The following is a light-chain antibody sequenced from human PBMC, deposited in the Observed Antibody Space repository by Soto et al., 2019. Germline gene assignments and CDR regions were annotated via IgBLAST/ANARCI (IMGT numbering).Light chain of an antibody. J-gene: IGKJ1*01. CDR3: QQYNNLWT. Sequence: EIVMTQSPATLSVSPGERATLSCRASQSIRTNLAWYQHKPGQAPRLLIYGASTRATGIPARFSGSGSGTEFSLTISSLQSEDFAVYYCQQYNNLWTFGQGTKVDIK. V-gene: IGKV3-15*01. CDR1: QSIRTN. CDR2: GAS.